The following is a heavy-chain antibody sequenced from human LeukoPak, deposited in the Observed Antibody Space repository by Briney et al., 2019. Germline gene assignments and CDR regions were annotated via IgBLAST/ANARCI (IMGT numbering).Heavy chain of an antibody. J-gene: IGHJ4*02. D-gene: IGHD2-8*01. CDR1: GFTVRNNY. V-gene: IGHV3-66*02. CDR3: AREYVGYCTNGVCYTKTSDY. Sequence: GGSLRLSCAASGFTVRNNYMSWVRQAPGKGLEWVSVIYSGGSTYYADSVKGRFTISRDNSKNTLYLQMNSLRAEDTAVYYCAREYVGYCTNGVCYTKTSDYWGQGTLVTVSS. CDR2: IYSGGST.